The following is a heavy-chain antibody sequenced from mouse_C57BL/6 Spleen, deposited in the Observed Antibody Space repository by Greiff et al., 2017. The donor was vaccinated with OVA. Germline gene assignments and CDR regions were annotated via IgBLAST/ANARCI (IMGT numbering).Heavy chain of an antibody. D-gene: IGHD2-4*01. Sequence: QVQLQQPGTELVKPGASVKLSCKASGYTFTSYWMHWVKQRPGQGLEWIGNINPSNGGTNYNEKFKSKATLTVDKSSSTAYMQLSSLTSEDAAVYDGARAPYDYDGDWYFDVWGTGTTVTVSS. CDR3: ARAPYDYDGDWYFDV. CDR1: GYTFTSYW. V-gene: IGHV1-53*01. J-gene: IGHJ1*03. CDR2: INPSNGGT.